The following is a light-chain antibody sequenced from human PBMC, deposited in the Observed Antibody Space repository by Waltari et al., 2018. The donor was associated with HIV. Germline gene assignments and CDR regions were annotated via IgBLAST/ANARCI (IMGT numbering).Light chain of an antibody. V-gene: IGKV2-28*01. CDR2: FAS. CDR1: RSLLRSNGYNY. Sequence: DIVMTQSPLALAVTPGEPASISCRSSRSLLRSNGYNYLDWYLQKPGQSPQLLIYFASNRASGAPDRFSGSGSGRDFTLKISRVEAEDVGVYYCMEVLEVTFGQGTKVEIK. CDR3: MEVLEVT. J-gene: IGKJ1*01.